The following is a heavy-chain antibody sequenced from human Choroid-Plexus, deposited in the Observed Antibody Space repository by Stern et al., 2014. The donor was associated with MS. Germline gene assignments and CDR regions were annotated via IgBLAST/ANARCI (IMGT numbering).Heavy chain of an antibody. CDR3: AKDRQYLTYFFDL. Sequence: QVQLVESGGGVVQPGRPLRLSWVASGFTFGSCAMHRVRQAPGKGLEWVGGVPHDGSYKYYADSVKGRFTISRDNSQNTLYMQMSSLRPEDTAVYYCAKDRQYLTYFFDLWGQGSLVTVSS. J-gene: IGHJ5*02. V-gene: IGHV3-30*18. CDR2: VPHDGSYK. D-gene: IGHD2/OR15-2a*01. CDR1: GFTFGSCA.